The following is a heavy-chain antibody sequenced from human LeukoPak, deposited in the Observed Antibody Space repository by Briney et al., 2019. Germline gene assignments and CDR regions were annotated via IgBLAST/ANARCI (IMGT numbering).Heavy chain of an antibody. D-gene: IGHD6-19*01. V-gene: IGHV3-11*01. J-gene: IGHJ4*02. CDR3: ATLPISSGWYFSGNY. Sequence: GGSLRLSCTASGFTFSDYYTSWIRQAPGKGLEWVSYISSSGSTIYYADSVKGRFTISRDNAKNSLYLQMNSLRAEDTAVYYCATLPISSGWYFSGNYWGQGTLVTVSS. CDR1: GFTFSDYY. CDR2: ISSSGSTI.